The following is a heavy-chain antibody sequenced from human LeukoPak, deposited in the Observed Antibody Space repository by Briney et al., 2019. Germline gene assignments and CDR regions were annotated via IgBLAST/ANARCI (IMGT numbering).Heavy chain of an antibody. Sequence: SVKASCKASGGTFSSYAISWVQQAPGQGFEWMGRIIPIFGTANYAQKFQGRVTITTDESTSTAYMELSSLRSEDTAVYYCARDGPRGYFTRFDPWGQGTLVTVSS. V-gene: IGHV1-69*05. CDR2: IIPIFGTA. J-gene: IGHJ5*02. CDR3: ARDGPRGYFTRFDP. CDR1: GGTFSSYA. D-gene: IGHD2-8*01.